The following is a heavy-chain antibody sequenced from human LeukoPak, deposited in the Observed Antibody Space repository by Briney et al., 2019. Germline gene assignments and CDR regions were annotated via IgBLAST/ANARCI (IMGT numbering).Heavy chain of an antibody. CDR1: GYTFVANY. J-gene: IGHJ6*03. CDR2: INVNSGGT. Sequence: ASVKVSCKPSGYTFVANYLHWVRQAPGQGLEWMGWINVNSGGTNYAQKFYARVTMTRDTSISTAYMELSRLRSDDTAVYYCARTHITIDNYYMDVWGKGTTVTISS. V-gene: IGHV1-2*02. CDR3: ARTHITIDNYYMDV. D-gene: IGHD3-10*01.